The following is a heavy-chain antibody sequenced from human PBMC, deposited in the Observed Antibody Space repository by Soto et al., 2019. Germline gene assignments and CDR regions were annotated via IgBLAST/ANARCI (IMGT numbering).Heavy chain of an antibody. J-gene: IGHJ4*02. V-gene: IGHV1-18*01. CDR1: GYAFSSIG. Sequence: ASVKVSCKASGYAFSSIGISWVRQAPGQGLEWMGWISPYKGNTHYAQGLQGRVTMTTDTSTSTAYMELRRLRSDDTAVYYCARDLDASGSYYTDYRGQGTLVSVSS. CDR2: ISPYKGNT. CDR3: ARDLDASGSYYTDY. D-gene: IGHD3-10*01.